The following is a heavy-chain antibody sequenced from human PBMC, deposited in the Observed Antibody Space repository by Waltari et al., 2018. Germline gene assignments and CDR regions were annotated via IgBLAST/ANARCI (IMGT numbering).Heavy chain of an antibody. CDR3: ARLSTRGTGTTSGDWFDP. V-gene: IGHV5-51*03. Sequence: EVQLVQSGAEVKKPGTSLKISCRGSGSSFTSYWIGWVRPMPGQGLEWMGFSYPGDPDTRYSPSCQGQVTISADKSISTAYLQWSSLKASDTAMYYCARLSTRGTGTTSGDWFDPWGQGTLVTVSS. J-gene: IGHJ5*02. CDR2: SYPGDPDT. D-gene: IGHD1-7*01. CDR1: GSSFTSYW.